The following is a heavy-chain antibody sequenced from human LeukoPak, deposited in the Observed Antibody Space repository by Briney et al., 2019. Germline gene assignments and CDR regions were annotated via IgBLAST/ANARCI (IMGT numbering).Heavy chain of an antibody. D-gene: IGHD3-22*01. CDR3: AKEHSVLTMMRGLDS. Sequence: GGSLRLSCAASGFTFSNYALHWVRRAPGKGLEWVSGISVSGGSIYYADSVTGRFTISRDNSKDTLYLQMNSLRVEDTALYYCAKEHSVLTMMRGLDSRGQGTLVTVSS. CDR1: GFTFSNYA. V-gene: IGHV3-23*01. J-gene: IGHJ4*02. CDR2: ISVSGGSI.